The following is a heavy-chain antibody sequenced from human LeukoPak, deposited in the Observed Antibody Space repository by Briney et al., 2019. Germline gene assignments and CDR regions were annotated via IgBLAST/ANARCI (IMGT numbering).Heavy chain of an antibody. CDR1: GGSISSYY. Sequence: SETLSLTCTVSGGSISSYYWSWIRQPPGKGLEWIGYLYYSGSTNYNPSPKSRVTISVDTSKNQFSLKLSSVTAADTAVYYCARAGSGYSFDYWGQGTLVTVSS. CDR3: ARAGSGYSFDY. V-gene: IGHV4-59*01. CDR2: LYYSGST. D-gene: IGHD3-22*01. J-gene: IGHJ4*02.